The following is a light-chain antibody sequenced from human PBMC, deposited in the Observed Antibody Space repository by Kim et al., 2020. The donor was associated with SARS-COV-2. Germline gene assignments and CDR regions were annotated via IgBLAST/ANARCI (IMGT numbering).Light chain of an antibody. J-gene: IGLJ3*02. Sequence: QSALTQPASVSGSPGQSITISCTGTSSDIGGYNYVSWYQQHPGEAPKVMIYDVTNRPSGVSNRFSGSRSGNTASLTISGLQAEDEGDYYCCSYTSSSTLVFGGGTKLTVL. CDR2: DVT. CDR3: CSYTSSSTLV. V-gene: IGLV2-14*03. CDR1: SSDIGGYNY.